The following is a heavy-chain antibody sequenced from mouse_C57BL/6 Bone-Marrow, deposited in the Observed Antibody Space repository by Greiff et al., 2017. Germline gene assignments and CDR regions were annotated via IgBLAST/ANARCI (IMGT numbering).Heavy chain of an antibody. CDR2: IWSGGST. J-gene: IGHJ1*03. CDR3: ARKDWYFDV. CDR1: GFSLTSYG. Sequence: QVQLQQSGPGLVQPSQSLSITCTVSGFSLTSYGVHWVRQSPGKGLEWLGVIWSGGSTDYNAAFISRLSTSKDNSKSQVFFKMNSLQADDTAIYYCARKDWYFDVWGTGTTVTVSS. V-gene: IGHV2-2*01.